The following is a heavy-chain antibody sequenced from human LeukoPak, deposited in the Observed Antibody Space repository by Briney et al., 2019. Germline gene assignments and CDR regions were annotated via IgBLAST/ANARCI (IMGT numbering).Heavy chain of an antibody. CDR2: ISAYNGNT. D-gene: IGHD1-26*01. CDR1: GYTFTRYG. Sequence: ASVKVSCKASGYTFTRYGISWVRQAPGQGLEWMGWISAYNGNTNYAQKLQGRVTMTTDTSTSTAYVELRSLRSDDTAVYYCARDKAYSGSYYGSNAFDIWGQGTMVTVCS. V-gene: IGHV1-18*01. J-gene: IGHJ3*02. CDR3: ARDKAYSGSYYGSNAFDI.